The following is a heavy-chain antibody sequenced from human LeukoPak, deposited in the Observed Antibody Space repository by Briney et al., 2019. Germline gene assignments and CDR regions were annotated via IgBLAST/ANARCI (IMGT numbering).Heavy chain of an antibody. J-gene: IGHJ6*02. CDR2: INSDGSST. CDR3: ARASSGSPDYYYGMDV. Sequence: PGGSLRLSCAASGFTFSSYWMHWVRQAPGKGLVWVSRINSDGSSTSYADSVKGRFTISRDNAKNTLYLQMNSLRAEDTAVYYCARASSGSPDYYYGMDVWGQGTTVTVSS. CDR1: GFTFSSYW. D-gene: IGHD1-26*01. V-gene: IGHV3-74*01.